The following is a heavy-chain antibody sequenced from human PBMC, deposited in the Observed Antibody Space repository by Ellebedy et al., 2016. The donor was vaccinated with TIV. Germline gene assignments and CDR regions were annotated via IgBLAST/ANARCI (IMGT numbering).Heavy chain of an antibody. J-gene: IGHJ4*02. CDR1: GFTFSSYA. D-gene: IGHD6-13*01. CDR2: ISSNGGST. V-gene: IGHV3-64*04. CDR3: AREFGSSIDPIDY. Sequence: GESLKISXSASGFTFSSYAMHWVRQAPGKGLEYVSAISSNGGSTYYADSVKGRFTISRDNAENTLYLQIKSLRAEDTAVYYCAREFGSSIDPIDYWGQGTLVTVSS.